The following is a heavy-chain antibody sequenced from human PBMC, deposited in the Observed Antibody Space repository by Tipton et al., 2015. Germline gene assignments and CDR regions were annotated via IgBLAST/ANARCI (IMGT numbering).Heavy chain of an antibody. D-gene: IGHD6-13*01. CDR2: IYHSGST. CDR1: GGSITTAYW. Sequence: GSLRLSCAVSGGSITTAYWWRWVRQPPGEGLEYIGEIYHSGSTDYNPSLRGRVTISVDKSNNQFSLRLSSVTAADTAVYYCARSLFPETAGLENWFDPWGQGTLVTVSS. J-gene: IGHJ5*02. CDR3: ARSLFPETAGLENWFDP. V-gene: IGHV4-4*02.